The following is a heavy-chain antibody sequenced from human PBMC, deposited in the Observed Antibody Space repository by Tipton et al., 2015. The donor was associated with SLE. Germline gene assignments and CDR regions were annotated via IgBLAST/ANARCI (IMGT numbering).Heavy chain of an antibody. CDR3: ASWGLLREGAFDI. D-gene: IGHD1-26*01. V-gene: IGHV4-59*11. CDR1: GGSFSGHY. Sequence: TLSLTCAVYGGSFSGHYWSWIRQPPGKGLEWIGYIYYSGSTNYNPSLKSRVTISVDTSKNQFSLKLSSVTAADTAVYYCASWGLLREGAFDIWGQGTMVTVSS. J-gene: IGHJ3*02. CDR2: IYYSGST.